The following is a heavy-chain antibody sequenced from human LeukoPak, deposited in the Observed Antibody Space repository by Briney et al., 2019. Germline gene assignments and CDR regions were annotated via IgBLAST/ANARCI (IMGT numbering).Heavy chain of an antibody. CDR2: IYPGDSDT. J-gene: IGHJ5*02. CDR3: ARHEGGYCTSTSCPPRDDNLFDP. D-gene: IGHD2-2*01. CDR1: GYSFTSYW. V-gene: IGHV5-51*01. Sequence: GESLKISCKGSGYSFTSYWIGWVRQMAEKGVEWMGIIYPGDSDTRYSPSFQGQVTISADKSISTAYLQWSSLKASDTAMYYCARHEGGYCTSTSCPPRDDNLFDPWGQGTLVTVSS.